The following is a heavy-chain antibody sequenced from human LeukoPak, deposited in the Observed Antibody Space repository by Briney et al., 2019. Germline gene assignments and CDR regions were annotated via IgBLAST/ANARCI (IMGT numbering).Heavy chain of an antibody. V-gene: IGHV4-4*07. Sequence: KPSETLSLACTVSGGAISSYYWSWIRQPAGKGLEWIGRIYTSGSTNYNPSLESRVTMSVDTSKNQFSLKLSSVTAADTAVYYCARDYDILTGYHDYWGQGTLVTVSS. CDR2: IYTSGST. D-gene: IGHD3-9*01. CDR3: ARDYDILTGYHDY. CDR1: GGAISSYY. J-gene: IGHJ4*02.